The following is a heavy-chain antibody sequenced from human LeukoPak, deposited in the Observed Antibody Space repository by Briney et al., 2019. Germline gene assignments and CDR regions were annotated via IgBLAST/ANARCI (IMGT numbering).Heavy chain of an antibody. CDR1: GFTFSSYG. CDR3: VRDWDHYDFDS. D-gene: IGHD3-3*01. V-gene: IGHV3-74*01. J-gene: IGHJ5*01. Sequence: GRSLRLSCAASGFTFSSYGMHWVRQAPGKGLVWVSRINPAGNYANYADSVKGRFTISRDNAKNTVYLQMNSLRAEDTALFYCVRDWDHYDFDSWGQGTLVTVSS. CDR2: INPAGNYA.